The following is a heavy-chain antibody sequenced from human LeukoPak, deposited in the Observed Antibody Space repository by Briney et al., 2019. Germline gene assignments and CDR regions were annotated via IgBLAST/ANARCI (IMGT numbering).Heavy chain of an antibody. D-gene: IGHD2-8*01. Sequence: ASVKVSCKASGYTFTSYGISWVRQAPGQGLEWMGWISAYNGNTNYAQKLQGRVTMTTDTSTSTAYMELRSLRSDDTAVYYCARSSEYCTNGVCYYYYYGMDVWGQGTTVTVSS. CDR2: ISAYNGNT. J-gene: IGHJ6*02. CDR3: ARSSEYCTNGVCYYYYYGMDV. V-gene: IGHV1-18*01. CDR1: GYTFTSYG.